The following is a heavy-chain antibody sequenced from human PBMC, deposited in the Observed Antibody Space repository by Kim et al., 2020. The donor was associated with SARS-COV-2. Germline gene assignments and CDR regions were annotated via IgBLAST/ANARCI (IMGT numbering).Heavy chain of an antibody. CDR1: GGSIGTYY. Sequence: SETLSLTCSVSGGSIGTYYWSWIRQAPGKGLEWIGYIFHSGISHYNPSLRSRVSMAVDTSKNQFSLRLTSVTAADTAVYYCARGGGHSSGLGLFDFWGQG. CDR2: IFHSGIS. V-gene: IGHV4-59*13. D-gene: IGHD3-22*01. J-gene: IGHJ5*02. CDR3: ARGGGHSSGLGLFDF.